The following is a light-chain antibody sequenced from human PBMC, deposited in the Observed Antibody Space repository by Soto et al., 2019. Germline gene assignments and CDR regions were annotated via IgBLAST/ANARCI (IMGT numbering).Light chain of an antibody. Sequence: QSVLTQPPSASGTPGQRVTTSCSGSSSNIGSNAVNWYQQFPGTAPKLLIYTDNQRPSGVPDRFSGSKSGTSASLAISGLQSEDEADYFCAAWDGSLNADVFGTGTKLTVL. CDR2: TDN. CDR3: AAWDGSLNADV. CDR1: SSNIGSNA. V-gene: IGLV1-44*01. J-gene: IGLJ1*01.